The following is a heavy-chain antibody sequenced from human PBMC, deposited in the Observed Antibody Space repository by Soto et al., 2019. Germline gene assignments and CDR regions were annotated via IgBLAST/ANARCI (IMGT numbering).Heavy chain of an antibody. J-gene: IGHJ5*02. D-gene: IGHD4-17*01. CDR3: ARHSHEDHGDPNWFDP. CDR2: IYYTGNT. CDR1: GASISSNIYY. Sequence: QVQLQESGPGLVKPSETLSLTCTVSGASISSNIYYWGWIRQPPGKGLEWIGSIYYTGNTFYNPSLQSRVTLSVDTSENQFSLRLFSVSAADTAVYSWARHSHEDHGDPNWFDPWGQGTLVTVSS. V-gene: IGHV4-39*01.